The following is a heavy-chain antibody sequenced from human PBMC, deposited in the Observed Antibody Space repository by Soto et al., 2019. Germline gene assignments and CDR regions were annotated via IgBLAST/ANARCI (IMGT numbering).Heavy chain of an antibody. V-gene: IGHV4-31*03. D-gene: IGHD2-21*02. CDR1: GGSISSGGYY. CDR2: IYYSGST. Sequence: QVQLQESGPGLVKPSQTLSLTCTVSGGSISSGGYYWGWIRQHPGKGLEWIGYIYYSGSTYYNSSLRSRVSISIATSKNQFSLKLSSVTAADTAVYYCARTGFCGGDCYWFDPWGQGTLVTFSS. J-gene: IGHJ5*02. CDR3: ARTGFCGGDCYWFDP.